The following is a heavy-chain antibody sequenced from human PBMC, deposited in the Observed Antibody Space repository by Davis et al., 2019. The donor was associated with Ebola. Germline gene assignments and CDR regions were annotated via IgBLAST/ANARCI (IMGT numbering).Heavy chain of an antibody. Sequence: PGGSLRLSCAASGFTFSSYGMHWVRQAPGNWLDLLAVISYDGSNKYYADSVKGRFTISRDNSKNTLYLQMNSLRAEDTAVYYCAKALGFGYYYYYGMDVWGQGTTVTVSS. CDR2: ISYDGSNK. V-gene: IGHV3-30*18. D-gene: IGHD3-16*01. J-gene: IGHJ6*02. CDR3: AKALGFGYYYYYGMDV. CDR1: GFTFSSYG.